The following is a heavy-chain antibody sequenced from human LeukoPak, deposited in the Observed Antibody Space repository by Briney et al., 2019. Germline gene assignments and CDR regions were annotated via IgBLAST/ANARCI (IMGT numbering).Heavy chain of an antibody. CDR1: GYTFTGYC. J-gene: IGHJ4*02. V-gene: IGHV1-2*02. CDR2: INPKSGGT. D-gene: IGHD6-19*01. CDR3: ARDLGISGWYAPPLGYFDY. Sequence: ASVKISCKASGYTFTGYCMHWVRQAPGHGLEWMGWINPKSGGTNYAQKFQGRVTITRDTSISTTYMELSRLRSGDTAVYYCARDLGISGWYAPPLGYFDYWGQGTLVTVSS.